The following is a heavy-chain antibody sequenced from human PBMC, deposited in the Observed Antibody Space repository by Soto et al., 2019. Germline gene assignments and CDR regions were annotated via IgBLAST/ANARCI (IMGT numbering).Heavy chain of an antibody. D-gene: IGHD2-15*01. CDR1: GGSISSSNW. V-gene: IGHV4-4*02. J-gene: IGHJ6*02. CDR3: ARWVAGYYYGMDV. CDR2: IYHSGST. Sequence: KPSETLSLTCAVSGGSISSSNWWSWVRQPPGKGLEWIGEIYHSGSTNYNPSLKSRVTISVDKSKNQFSLKLSSVTAADTAVYYCARWVAGYYYGMDVWGQGTTVTVSS.